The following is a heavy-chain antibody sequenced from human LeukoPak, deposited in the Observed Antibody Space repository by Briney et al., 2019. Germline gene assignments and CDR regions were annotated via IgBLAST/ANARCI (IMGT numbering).Heavy chain of an antibody. J-gene: IGHJ4*02. CDR1: EFIVSSNY. CDR2: LYSGGST. Sequence: GGSLRLSCAASEFIVSSNYMSWVRQAPGKGLEWVSVLYSGGSTYYADSVKGRFTISRDNSKNTLYLQMNSLRAEDTAVYYCASSGNYYPYLLDYWGQGTLVTVSP. V-gene: IGHV3-53*01. D-gene: IGHD1-26*01. CDR3: ASSGNYYPYLLDY.